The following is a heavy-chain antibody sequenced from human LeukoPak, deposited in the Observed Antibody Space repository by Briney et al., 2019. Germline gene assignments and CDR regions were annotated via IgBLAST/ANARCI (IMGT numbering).Heavy chain of an antibody. J-gene: IGHJ6*04. D-gene: IGHD3-10*02. CDR1: GFTFSDYY. CDR2: ISSGGITI. CDR3: AELGITMIGGV. V-gene: IGHV3-11*04. Sequence: GGSTRLSCAASGFTFSDYYMSWIRQAPGKGLEWVSYISSGGITIYYADSVKGRFTISRDNAKNSLYLQMNSLRAEDTAVYYCAELGITMIGGVWGKGTTVTISS.